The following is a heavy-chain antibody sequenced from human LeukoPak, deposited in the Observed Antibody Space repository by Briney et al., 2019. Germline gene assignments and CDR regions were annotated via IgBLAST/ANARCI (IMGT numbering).Heavy chain of an antibody. J-gene: IGHJ4*02. CDR3: ARGGRGSMVRGAGPPGSFGY. CDR1: GGSFSGYY. CDR2: INHSGST. V-gene: IGHV4-34*01. Sequence: SETLSLTCAVYGGSFSGYYWSWIRQPPGKGLEWIGEINHSGSTNYNPSLKSRVTISVDTSKNQFSLKLSSVTAADTAVYYCARGGRGSMVRGAGPPGSFGYWGQGALVTVSS. D-gene: IGHD3-10*01.